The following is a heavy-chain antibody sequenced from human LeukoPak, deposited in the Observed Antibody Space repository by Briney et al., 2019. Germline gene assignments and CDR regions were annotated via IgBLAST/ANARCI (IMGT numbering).Heavy chain of an antibody. CDR2: ISYDGSNK. J-gene: IGHJ5*02. CDR1: GFTFSSYG. CDR3: AKELRGYSYGLRNNWFDP. D-gene: IGHD5-18*01. V-gene: IGHV3-30*18. Sequence: GRSLRLSCAASGFTFSSYGMHWVRQAPGKGLEWVAVISYDGSNKYYADSVKGRFTISRDNSKNTLYLQMNSLRAEDTAVYYCAKELRGYSYGLRNNWFDPWGQGTLVTVSS.